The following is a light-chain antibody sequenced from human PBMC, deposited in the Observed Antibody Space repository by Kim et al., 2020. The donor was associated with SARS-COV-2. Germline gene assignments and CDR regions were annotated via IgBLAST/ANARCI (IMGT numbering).Light chain of an antibody. CDR1: NIGSKS. CDR2: YDS. V-gene: IGLV3-21*04. Sequence: SYKLTQPPSVSVAPGKTARITCGGNNIGSKSVHWYQQKPGQAPVLVIYYDSDRPSGIPERFSGSNSGNTATLTISRVEAGDEADSYCQVWDSSSDHWVFG. CDR3: QVWDSSSDHWV. J-gene: IGLJ3*02.